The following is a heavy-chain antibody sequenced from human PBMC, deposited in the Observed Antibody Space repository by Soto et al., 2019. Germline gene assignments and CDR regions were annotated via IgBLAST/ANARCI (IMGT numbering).Heavy chain of an antibody. Sequence: QVQLVESGGGVVQPGRSLRLSCAASGFTFSSYGMHWVRQAPGKGLEWVAVISYDGNNKYYADSVKGRFTISRDNSKNTLYLQMNSLRAEDTALYYCAKDSRYCSGGRCYPYFQHWGQGTLVTVSS. J-gene: IGHJ1*01. CDR1: GFTFSSYG. CDR2: ISYDGNNK. V-gene: IGHV3-30*18. CDR3: AKDSRYCSGGRCYPYFQH. D-gene: IGHD2-15*01.